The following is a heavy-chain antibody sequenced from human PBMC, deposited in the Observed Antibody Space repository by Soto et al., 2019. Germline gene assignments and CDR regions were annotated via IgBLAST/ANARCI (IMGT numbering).Heavy chain of an antibody. J-gene: IGHJ3*02. CDR2: IYYSGST. CDR1: GGSISSGGYY. Sequence: QVQLQESGPGLVKPSQTLSLTCTVSGGSISSGGYYWSWIRQHPGKGLEWIGYIYYSGSTYYNPSLRSRVTISVDTSKNQFSLKLSSVTAADTAVYYCARAIPAAMYAFDIWGQGTMVTVSS. CDR3: ARAIPAAMYAFDI. D-gene: IGHD2-2*01. V-gene: IGHV4-31*03.